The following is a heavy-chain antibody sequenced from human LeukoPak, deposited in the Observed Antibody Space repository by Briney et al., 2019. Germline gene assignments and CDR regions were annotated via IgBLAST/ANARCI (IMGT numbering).Heavy chain of an antibody. CDR2: IFPTSSMI. D-gene: IGHD3-16*01. J-gene: IGHJ3*02. V-gene: IGHV3-48*02. CDR1: GFTFSSYS. CDR3: VRVGRVFNSPLWAFDI. Sequence: PGGSLRLSCAASGFTFSSYSMNWVRQAPGKGLEWVSFIFPTSSMINYADSVKGRFTVSRDNAKNSLYLQMNSLRDEDTALYYCVRVGRVFNSPLWAFDIWGQGTMVTVSS.